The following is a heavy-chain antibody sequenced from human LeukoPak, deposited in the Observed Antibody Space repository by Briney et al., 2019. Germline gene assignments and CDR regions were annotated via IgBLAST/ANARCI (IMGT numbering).Heavy chain of an antibody. Sequence: ASVKVSCKASGYTFTSYDINWVRQATGQGLEWMGWVNPNSGNTGYAQKFQGRVTMTRNTSISTAYMELSSLRSEDTAVYYCARHPRGSWYQYYYYYYGMDVWGQGTTVTVSS. J-gene: IGHJ6*02. V-gene: IGHV1-8*01. D-gene: IGHD6-13*01. CDR3: ARHPRGSWYQYYYYYYGMDV. CDR2: VNPNSGNT. CDR1: GYTFTSYD.